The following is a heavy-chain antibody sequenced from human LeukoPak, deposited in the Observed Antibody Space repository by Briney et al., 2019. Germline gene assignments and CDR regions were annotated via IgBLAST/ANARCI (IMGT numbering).Heavy chain of an antibody. CDR3: AKDSYGTGGMDV. D-gene: IGHD3-10*01. J-gene: IGHJ6*02. Sequence: GGSLRLSCAASGFTFDDYTMHWVRHAPGKGLEWVSLVSWDGGSTYYADSVKGRFTISRDNSKNSLYLQMNSLRTEDTALYYCAKDSYGTGGMDVWGQGTTVTVSS. CDR2: VSWDGGST. V-gene: IGHV3-43*01. CDR1: GFTFDDYT.